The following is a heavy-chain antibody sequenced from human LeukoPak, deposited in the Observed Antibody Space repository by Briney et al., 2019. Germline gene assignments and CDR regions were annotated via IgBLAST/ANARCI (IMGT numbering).Heavy chain of an antibody. D-gene: IGHD2-21*02. Sequence: GGSLRLSCAASGFSFSNYAMNWVRQAPGKGLEWVSSIDGSSSHIYYADSVKGRFTISRDNTKSSLYLQMNSLRAEDMAVYYCARGYCGGDCYGDWGQGTLVTVSS. CDR3: ARGYCGGDCYGD. CDR2: IDGSSSHI. V-gene: IGHV3-21*01. CDR1: GFSFSNYA. J-gene: IGHJ1*01.